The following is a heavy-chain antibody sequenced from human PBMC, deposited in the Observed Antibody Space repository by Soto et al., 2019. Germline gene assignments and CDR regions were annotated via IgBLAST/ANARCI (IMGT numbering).Heavy chain of an antibody. J-gene: IGHJ1*01. CDR2: ISDDSSYI. CDR1: GFMFSDYT. V-gene: IGHV3-21*06. D-gene: IGHD3-16*01. CDR3: ATPYYFNH. Sequence: GGSLRLSCAASGFMFSDYTMNWVRQAPGKGLEWLSSISDDSSYIDYADSLRGRFTVSRDNARNSLYLQIDSLGVEDTDVYYCATPYYFNHWGPGTLVTVSS.